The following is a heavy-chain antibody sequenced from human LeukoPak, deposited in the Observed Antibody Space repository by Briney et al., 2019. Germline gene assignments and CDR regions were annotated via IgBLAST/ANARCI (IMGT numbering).Heavy chain of an antibody. V-gene: IGHV3-74*01. CDR1: GFTFDNSW. J-gene: IGHJ4*02. CDR3: LYHDNGVTSSLESY. CDR2: ISPDGITT. D-gene: IGHD3-16*01. Sequence: PGGSLRLSCAASGFTFDNSWIHWVRQGPGRGLVWVSRISPDGITTNYADSVKGRFTISRDNAMNTLYLQMNSLRAEDTAVYYCLYHDNGVTSSLESYWGQGILVTVST.